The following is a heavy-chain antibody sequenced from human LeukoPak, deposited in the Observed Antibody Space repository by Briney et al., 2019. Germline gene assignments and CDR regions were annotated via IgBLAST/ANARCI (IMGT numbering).Heavy chain of an antibody. V-gene: IGHV4-34*01. CDR3: ARGAVVVGAFEI. D-gene: IGHD2-2*01. CDR1: GGSFSGYY. CDR2: INHSGST. Sequence: PSETLSLTCAVYGGSFSGYYWSWIRQPPGKGLEWIGEINHSGSTNYNPSLKSRVTISVDTSKNQFSLKLSSVTAADTAVYYCARGAVVVGAFEIWGQGTMVTVSS. J-gene: IGHJ3*02.